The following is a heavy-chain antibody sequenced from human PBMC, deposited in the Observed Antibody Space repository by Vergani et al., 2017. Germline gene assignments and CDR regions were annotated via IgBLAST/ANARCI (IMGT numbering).Heavy chain of an antibody. CDR2: INDIGST. CDR1: GGSFSVYY. CDR3: ARHISVVRPSSMTAFDY. D-gene: IGHD2-21*01. J-gene: IGHJ4*02. Sequence: QVQLQQWGAGLLKPSETLSLTCGVYGGSFSVYYWSWIRQSPGKGLEWIGAINDIGSTNYNPSLKSRVTISVDTSKTQFSLRLNSVTAADTAVYYCARHISVVRPSSMTAFDYWGQGTLVTVSS. V-gene: IGHV4-34*01.